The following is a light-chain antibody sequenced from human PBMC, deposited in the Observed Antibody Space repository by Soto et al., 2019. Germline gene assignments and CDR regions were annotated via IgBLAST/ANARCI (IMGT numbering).Light chain of an antibody. CDR3: SSHTSSSTVV. CDR1: SSDVGGYKY. J-gene: IGLJ2*01. Sequence: QSVLTQPASVSGSPGQPITISCTGTSSDVGGYKYVSWYQQHPGKAPKLMIYDVDNRPSGVSNRFSGSKSGNTASLTISWLQAEDEADYYCSSHTSSSTVVFGGGTQLTVL. CDR2: DVD. V-gene: IGLV2-14*01.